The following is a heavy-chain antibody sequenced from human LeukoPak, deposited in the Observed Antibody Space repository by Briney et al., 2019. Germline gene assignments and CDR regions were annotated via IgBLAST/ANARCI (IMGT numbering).Heavy chain of an antibody. CDR3: ARVLQRWDDAFDI. D-gene: IGHD4-23*01. V-gene: IGHV4-59*01. CDR2: IYYIGST. CDR1: GGSISTYY. J-gene: IGHJ3*02. Sequence: PSETLSLTCTVSGGSISTYYWSWLRQPPGKGLEWIGYIYYIGSTNYNPSLKSRVTISVDTSKKQFSLKLNSVTAADTAVYYCARVLQRWDDAFDIWGQGTMVTVSS.